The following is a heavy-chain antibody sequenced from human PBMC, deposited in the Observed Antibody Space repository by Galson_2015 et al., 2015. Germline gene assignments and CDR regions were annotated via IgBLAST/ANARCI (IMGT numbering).Heavy chain of an antibody. CDR1: GFTFSSYA. Sequence: LRLSCAASGFTFSSYAMSWVRQAPGKGLEWVSAISGSGGSTYYADSVKGRFTIPRDNSKNTLYLQMNSLRAEDTAVYYCAKDLRSSGWYRPFDYWGQGTLVTVSS. V-gene: IGHV3-23*01. CDR2: ISGSGGST. J-gene: IGHJ4*02. CDR3: AKDLRSSGWYRPFDY. D-gene: IGHD6-19*01.